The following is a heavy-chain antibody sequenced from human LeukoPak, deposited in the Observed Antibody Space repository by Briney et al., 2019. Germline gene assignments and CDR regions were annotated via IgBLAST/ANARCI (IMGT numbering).Heavy chain of an antibody. CDR3: ARVGEGVFDP. D-gene: IGHD1-26*01. CDR1: GGSISSYY. Sequence: PSETLSLTCTVSGGSISSYYWSWVRQPPGKGLEWIGYIYYSGSTNYNPSLKSRVTISVDTSKNQFSLKLSSVTAADTAVYYCARVGEGVFDPWGQGTLVTVSS. J-gene: IGHJ5*02. V-gene: IGHV4-59*01. CDR2: IYYSGST.